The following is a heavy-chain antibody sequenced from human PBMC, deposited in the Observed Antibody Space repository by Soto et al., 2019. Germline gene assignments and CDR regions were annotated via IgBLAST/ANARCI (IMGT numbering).Heavy chain of an antibody. CDR3: ARTPPTYSSSSCFDI. CDR1: GYTFTSYD. D-gene: IGHD6-13*01. J-gene: IGHJ3*02. Sequence: QVQLVQSGAEVKKPGASVKVSCKASGYTFTSYDIHWVRQATGQGLEWMGGMNPNSGNTASARKFQGRVTMTRNTSIGTAYMDLSGLRSEDTAVYYCARTPPTYSSSSCFDIWGQGTMVTVSS. V-gene: IGHV1-8*01. CDR2: MNPNSGNT.